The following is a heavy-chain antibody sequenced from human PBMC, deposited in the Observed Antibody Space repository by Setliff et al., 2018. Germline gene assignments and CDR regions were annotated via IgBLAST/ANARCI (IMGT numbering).Heavy chain of an antibody. D-gene: IGHD3-22*01. CDR2: IKQDGSEK. J-gene: IGHJ4*03. CDR1: GLSFRDHF. CDR3: ARDNNYYDRSGYYSGHDV. Sequence: PGGSLRLSCAASGLSFRDHFMDWVRQAPGKGLEWVANIKQDGSEKNYVDSVKGRFTISRDNAKKSLSLQMNSLRAEDTAVYYCARDNNYYDRSGYYSGHDVWGQGILVTVSS. V-gene: IGHV3-7*05.